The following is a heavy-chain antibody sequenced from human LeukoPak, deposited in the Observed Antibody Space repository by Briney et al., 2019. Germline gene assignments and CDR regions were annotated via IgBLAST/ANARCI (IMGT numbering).Heavy chain of an antibody. CDR3: ARRGGDIVVVPAATESTEGLGFDY. D-gene: IGHD2-2*01. CDR1: GGTFSSYA. V-gene: IGHV1-69*13. CDR2: IIPIFGTA. Sequence: ASVKVSCKASGGTFSSYAISWVRQAPGQGLEWMGGIIPIFGTANYAQKFQGRVTITADESTSTAYMELSSLRSEDTAVYYCARRGGDIVVVPAATESTEGLGFDYWGQGTLVTVSS. J-gene: IGHJ4*02.